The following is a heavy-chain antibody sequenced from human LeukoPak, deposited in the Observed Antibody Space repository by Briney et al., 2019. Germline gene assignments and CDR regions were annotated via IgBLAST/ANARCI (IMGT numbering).Heavy chain of an antibody. CDR1: GFTFSSYA. D-gene: IGHD3-16*01. J-gene: IGHJ4*02. Sequence: PGRSLRLSCAASGFTFSSYAMHWVRQAPGKGLEWVAVISYDGSNKYYADSVKGRFTISRDNSKNTLYLQMNSLRAEDTAVYYCARDHWGSIPGFIDYWGQGTLVTVSS. V-gene: IGHV3-30-3*01. CDR3: ARDHWGSIPGFIDY. CDR2: ISYDGSNK.